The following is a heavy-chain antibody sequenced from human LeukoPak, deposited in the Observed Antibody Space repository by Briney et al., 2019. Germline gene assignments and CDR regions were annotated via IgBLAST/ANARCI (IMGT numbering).Heavy chain of an antibody. D-gene: IGHD3-10*01. V-gene: IGHV3-23*01. J-gene: IGHJ4*02. CDR1: GFTFSSYA. CDR2: ISGSGGST. CDR3: AKATFGVPDHLWFGELLYLYFDY. Sequence: RSGGSLRLSCAASGFTFSSYAMSWVRQAPGKGLEWVSAISGSGGSTYYADSVKGRFTISRDNSKNTLYLQMNSLRAEDTAVYYCAKATFGVPDHLWFGELLYLYFDYWGQGTLVTVSS.